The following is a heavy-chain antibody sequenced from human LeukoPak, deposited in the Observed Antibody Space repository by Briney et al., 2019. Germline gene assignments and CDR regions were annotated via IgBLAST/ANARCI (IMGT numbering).Heavy chain of an antibody. CDR2: ISSSSSTI. CDR3: ARDPDGDYSP. Sequence: GVSLRLSCAASGFIFSSYSMNWVRQAPGKGLEWVSYISSSSSTIYYADSVKGRFTISRDNAKNSLYLQMNSLRAEDTAVYYCARDPDGDYSPWGQGTLVTVSS. D-gene: IGHD4-17*01. CDR1: GFIFSSYS. J-gene: IGHJ5*02. V-gene: IGHV3-48*01.